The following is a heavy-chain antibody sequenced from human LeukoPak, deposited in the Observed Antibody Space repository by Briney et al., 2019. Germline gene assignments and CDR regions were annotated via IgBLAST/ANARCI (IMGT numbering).Heavy chain of an antibody. CDR1: GGSISSGDYS. Sequence: SETLSLTCAVSGGSISSGDYSWSGIRQPPGEGLEWIGFIYNSGNTYYNPSLKSRVTLSVDTSKNQFSLNLSSVTAADTAVYYCARTAYDSSDFYRFDYWGQGTLVTVSS. V-gene: IGHV4-30-4*07. J-gene: IGHJ4*02. CDR3: ARTAYDSSDFYRFDY. D-gene: IGHD3-22*01. CDR2: IYNSGNT.